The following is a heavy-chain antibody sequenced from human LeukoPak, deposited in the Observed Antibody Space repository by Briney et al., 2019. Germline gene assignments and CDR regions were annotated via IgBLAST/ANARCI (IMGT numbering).Heavy chain of an antibody. CDR2: IRFDGSEK. Sequence: QAGGSLRLSCVASGFTFSRYGMHWVRQAPGKGLEWVAFIRFDGSEKYYADSVKGRFTISKDNSKNTLYLQMNRLRAEDTAVFYCAKDSIRDCSTTSCYGADWFDPWGQGSLVTVSS. CDR1: GFTFSRYG. CDR3: AKDSIRDCSTTSCYGADWFDP. J-gene: IGHJ5*02. V-gene: IGHV3-30*02. D-gene: IGHD2-2*01.